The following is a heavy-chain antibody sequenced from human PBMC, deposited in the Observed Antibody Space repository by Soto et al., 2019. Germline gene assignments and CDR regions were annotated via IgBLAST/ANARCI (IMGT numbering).Heavy chain of an antibody. V-gene: IGHV4-39*01. CDR1: GGYISRSTYY. CDR2: IYHDGTT. Sequence: SETLSLTCSVSGGYISRSTYYWGWIRQPPGKGLEWIGTIYHDGTTYYTPSLKSRVTISADTSENQFSLKLRSVTAADTALYYCARHARGYCSGGRCYGSWFDPWGQGTLVNVSS. J-gene: IGHJ5*02. CDR3: ARHARGYCSGGRCYGSWFDP. D-gene: IGHD2-15*01.